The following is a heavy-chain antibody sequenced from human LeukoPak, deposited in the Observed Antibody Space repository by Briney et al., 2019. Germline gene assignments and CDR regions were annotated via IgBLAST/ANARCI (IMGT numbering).Heavy chain of an antibody. V-gene: IGHV3-30*02. Sequence: RGVSLRLSCAASGLSFSSYGMHWVRQASGRGLEWVAFIRYDGSNKDYADSVKGRFTISRDNSKNTLYLEMNSLRAEDTAVYHCAKVRFSDSGRDGLDSWGQGTLVTVSS. CDR3: AKVRFSDSGRDGLDS. CDR2: IRYDGSNK. CDR1: GLSFSSYG. J-gene: IGHJ5*01. D-gene: IGHD5-12*01.